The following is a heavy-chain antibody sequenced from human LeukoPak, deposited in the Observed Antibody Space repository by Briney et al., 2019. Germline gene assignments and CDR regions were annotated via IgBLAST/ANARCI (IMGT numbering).Heavy chain of an antibody. J-gene: IGHJ4*02. V-gene: IGHV3-7*01. Sequence: GGSLGLSCAASGFTFSSYWMSWVRQAPGKGLEWVANIKQDGSEKYYVDSVQGRFTISRDNAKNSLYLQMNSLRVEDTAVYYCARRIVGPSSGGDYWGQGTPVTVSS. CDR1: GFTFSSYW. D-gene: IGHD1-26*01. CDR3: ARRIVGPSSGGDY. CDR2: IKQDGSEK.